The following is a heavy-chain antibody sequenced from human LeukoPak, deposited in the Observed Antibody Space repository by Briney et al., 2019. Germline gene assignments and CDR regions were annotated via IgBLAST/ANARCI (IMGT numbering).Heavy chain of an antibody. D-gene: IGHD2-15*01. CDR2: TSYDESGK. CDR1: GFTFSNSV. V-gene: IGHV3-30*03. J-gene: IGHJ4*02. CDR3: ASEVEALLDH. Sequence: PGTSLRLSCAGSGFTFSNSVMHWVRQAPGKGLDWVAATSYDESGKFYADSVKGRFTISRDNSKNTVYLQINSLKNEDTALYYCASEVEALLDHWGQGTLVTVSS.